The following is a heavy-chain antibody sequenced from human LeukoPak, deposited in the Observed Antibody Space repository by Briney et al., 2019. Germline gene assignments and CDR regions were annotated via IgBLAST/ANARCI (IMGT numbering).Heavy chain of an antibody. CDR2: ITPIFGTA. CDR1: GGTFSSYA. V-gene: IGHV1-69*05. Sequence: SVKVSCKASGGTFSSYAISWVRQAPGQGLEWMGRITPIFGTANYAQKFQGRVTITTDESTSTAYMELSSLRSEDTAVYYCARDWWGNGCSGGSCYSDYYYYYMDVWGKGTTVTVSS. CDR3: ARDWWGNGCSGGSCYSDYYYYYMDV. J-gene: IGHJ6*03. D-gene: IGHD2-15*01.